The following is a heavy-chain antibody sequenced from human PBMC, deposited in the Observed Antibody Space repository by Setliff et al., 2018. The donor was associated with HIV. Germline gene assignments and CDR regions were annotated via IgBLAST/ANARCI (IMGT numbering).Heavy chain of an antibody. CDR2: VSYSGRT. CDR1: GGSTTSSTYY. V-gene: IGHV4-39*01. CDR3: VRHNPTMVTDGYDI. D-gene: IGHD2-21*02. J-gene: IGHJ3*02. Sequence: LSLTCTVSGGSTTSSTYYWGWIRQPPGRGLEWLGSVSYSGRTYYNPSLKSRVTISIDTSKNQFSLNLSSVTAADTAVDYCVRHNPTMVTDGYDIWGQGTKVTVSS.